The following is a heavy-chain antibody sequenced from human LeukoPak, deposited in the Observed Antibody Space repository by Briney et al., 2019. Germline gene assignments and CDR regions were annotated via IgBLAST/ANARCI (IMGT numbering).Heavy chain of an antibody. D-gene: IGHD3-22*01. Sequence: PGGSLRLSCTASQFTFSSYGMNWVRQAPGKGLEWVATIKQDGTEKYFLDSVKGRFTISRDNAKNSLYLQMNDLRAEDTAVYFCARDRGTYYYDTTSHYDAFDIWGEGAMVTVSS. J-gene: IGHJ3*02. V-gene: IGHV3-7*01. CDR2: IKQDGTEK. CDR1: QFTFSSYG. CDR3: ARDRGTYYYDTTSHYDAFDI.